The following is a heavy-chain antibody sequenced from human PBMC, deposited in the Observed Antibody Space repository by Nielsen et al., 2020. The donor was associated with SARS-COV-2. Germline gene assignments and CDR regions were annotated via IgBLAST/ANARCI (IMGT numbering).Heavy chain of an antibody. CDR1: GGW. V-gene: IGHV4-59*12. J-gene: IGHJ3*02. Sequence: SETLSLTCTVSGGWWRWIRQPPGKGLDCIGFINISGSANFSPSLNSRVTISVDTSKNQFSLKLSPVTAADTAVYYCASDGPRSSGYYYDSSGYYRAFDIWGQGTMVTVSS. CDR3: ASDGPRSSGYYYDSSGYYRAFDI. CDR2: INISGSA. D-gene: IGHD3-22*01.